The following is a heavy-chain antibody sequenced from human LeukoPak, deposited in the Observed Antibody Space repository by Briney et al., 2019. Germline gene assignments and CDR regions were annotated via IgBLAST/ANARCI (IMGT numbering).Heavy chain of an antibody. D-gene: IGHD2-15*01. V-gene: IGHV1-69*06. J-gene: IGHJ4*02. CDR1: GGTFSSYA. Sequence: ASVKVSCKASGGTFSSYAISWVRQAPGQGLEWMGGIIPIFGTANYAQKFRGRVTITADKSTSTAYMELSSLRSEDTAVYYCAMGYCSGGSCYSGPQFFDYWGQGTLVTVSS. CDR3: AMGYCSGGSCYSGPQFFDY. CDR2: IIPIFGTA.